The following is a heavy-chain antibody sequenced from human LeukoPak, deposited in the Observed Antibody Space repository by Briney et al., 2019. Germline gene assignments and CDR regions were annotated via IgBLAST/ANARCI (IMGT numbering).Heavy chain of an antibody. V-gene: IGHV1-2*02. CDR1: GYTFTCYY. J-gene: IGHJ4*02. Sequence: ASVKVSCKASGYTFTCYYMHWVRQAPGQGLEWMGWINPNSGGTNYAQKFQGRVTMTRDTSISTAYMELSRLRSDDTAVYYCAREEYSSSWYSFWGQGTLVTVSS. CDR2: INPNSGGT. D-gene: IGHD6-13*01. CDR3: AREEYSSSWYSF.